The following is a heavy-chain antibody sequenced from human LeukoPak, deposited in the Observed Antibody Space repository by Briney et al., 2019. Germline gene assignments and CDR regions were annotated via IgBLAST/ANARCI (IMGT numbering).Heavy chain of an antibody. D-gene: IGHD3-22*01. J-gene: IGHJ4*02. CDR3: ARDTRSYDTSGYYYFDY. Sequence: PSETLSLTCAVYGGSFSGYYWSWIRQPPGKGLEWIGEIDHSGSTNYNPSLRSRVTISIDTSRNQFSLKLSSVTAADAAVYYCARDTRSYDTSGYYYFDYWGQGALVTVSS. V-gene: IGHV4-34*01. CDR2: IDHSGST. CDR1: GGSFSGYY.